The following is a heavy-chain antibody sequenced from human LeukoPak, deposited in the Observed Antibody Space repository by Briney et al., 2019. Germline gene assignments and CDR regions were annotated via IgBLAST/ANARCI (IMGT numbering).Heavy chain of an antibody. CDR2: LSGSGIST. Sequence: GGSLRLSCAASGFTFSSYAMTWVRHAPGRGLQLVSALSGSGISTYYADSVKGRFTISRDNSKNTLYLQMNSLRTDDTAVYYCAKRRSTVTSAWDAFDIWGQGTMVTVSS. V-gene: IGHV3-23*01. D-gene: IGHD4-17*01. CDR3: AKRRSTVTSAWDAFDI. CDR1: GFTFSSYA. J-gene: IGHJ3*02.